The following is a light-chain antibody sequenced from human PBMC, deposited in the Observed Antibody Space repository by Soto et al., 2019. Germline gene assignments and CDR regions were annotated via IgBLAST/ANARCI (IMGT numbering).Light chain of an antibody. CDR1: QSVNKH. Sequence: EIVLTQSPATLSVSPGERATRSCRASQSVNKHLAWYQHRPGQAPRLLIYDTSYRATGIPARFSGSGSGTDFILTISRLEPEDFAVYYCQQYGTSPLTFGGGTKVDIK. J-gene: IGKJ4*01. CDR3: QQYGTSPLT. V-gene: IGKV3-11*01. CDR2: DTS.